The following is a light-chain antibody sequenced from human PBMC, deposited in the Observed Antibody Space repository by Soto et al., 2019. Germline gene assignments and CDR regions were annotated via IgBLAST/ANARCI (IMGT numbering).Light chain of an antibody. V-gene: IGLV1-44*01. CDR3: AAWDDTLNAAV. CDR2: SYN. Sequence: QSVLTQPYSASGTPGQRVTISCSGSSSNIGSHTLNWYQQLPGSAPSLLIYSYNQRPSGVPDRFSGSTSGTSASLAISGLQSEDEAEYYCAAWDDTLNAAVFGGGTKLTVL. CDR1: SSNIGSHT. J-gene: IGLJ2*01.